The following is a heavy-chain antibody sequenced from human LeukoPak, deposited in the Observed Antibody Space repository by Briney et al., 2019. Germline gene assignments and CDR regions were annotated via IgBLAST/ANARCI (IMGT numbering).Heavy chain of an antibody. D-gene: IGHD3-9*01. CDR3: ASELRYFDWLLFPPHYDY. CDR1: GFTFSDYY. CDR2: ISSSGSTI. J-gene: IGHJ4*02. V-gene: IGHV3-11*04. Sequence: GGSLRLSCAASGFTFSDYYMSWIRQAPGKGLEWVSYISSSGSTIYYADSVKGRFTISRDNAKNSLYLQMNSLRAEDTAVYYCASELRYFDWLLFPPHYDYWGQGTLVTVSS.